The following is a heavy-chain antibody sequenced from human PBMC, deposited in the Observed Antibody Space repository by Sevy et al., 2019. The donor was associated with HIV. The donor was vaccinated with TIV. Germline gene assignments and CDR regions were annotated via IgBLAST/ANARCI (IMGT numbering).Heavy chain of an antibody. V-gene: IGHV3-30-3*01. D-gene: IGHD3-10*01. J-gene: IGHJ4*02. CDR2: ISYDGSNK. Sequence: GGSLRLSCAASGFTFSSYAMHWVRQAPGKGLEWVAVISYDGSNKYYADSVKGRFTISRDNSKNTLYLEMNSLRAEDTAVYYCARGITMVRGANDYWGQGTLVTVSS. CDR1: GFTFSSYA. CDR3: ARGITMVRGANDY.